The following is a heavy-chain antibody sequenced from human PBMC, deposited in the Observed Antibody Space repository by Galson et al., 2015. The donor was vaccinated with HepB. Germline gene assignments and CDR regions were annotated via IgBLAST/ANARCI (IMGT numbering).Heavy chain of an antibody. CDR2: ISSSSSYT. V-gene: IGHV3-11*06. CDR1: GFTFSDYY. CDR3: ARDIRRARSGYDWSGAFDI. J-gene: IGHJ3*02. D-gene: IGHD5-12*01. Sequence: SLRLSCAASGFTFSDYYMSWIRQAPGKGLEWVSYISSSSSYTNYADSVKGRFTISRDNAKNSLYLQMNSLRAEDTAVYYCARDIRRARSGYDWSGAFDIWGQGTMVTVSS.